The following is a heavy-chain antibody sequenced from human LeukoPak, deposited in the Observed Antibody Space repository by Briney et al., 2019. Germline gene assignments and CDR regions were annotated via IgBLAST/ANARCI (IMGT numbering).Heavy chain of an antibody. D-gene: IGHD6-13*01. CDR2: VSTDGTIK. CDR3: AKGRSSWYVGNWFDP. CDR1: GFIFSAYS. J-gene: IGHJ5*02. V-gene: IGHV3-30*18. Sequence: PGRSLRLSCAASGFIFSAYSMHWVRQAPGKGLEWVAVVSTDGTIKYYADSMKGRFTISRDNSKNTLSLQMNSLRVEDTAVYYCAKGRSSWYVGNWFDPWGQGTLVTVSS.